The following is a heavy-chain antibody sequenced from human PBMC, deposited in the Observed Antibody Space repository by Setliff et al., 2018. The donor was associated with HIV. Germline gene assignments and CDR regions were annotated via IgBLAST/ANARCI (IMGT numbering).Heavy chain of an antibody. CDR1: GGSISSYY. Sequence: SETLSLTCTVSGGSISSYYWSWIRLPPGKGLEWIGYIYTSGSTYYNPSLKSRVTISVDTSKNQFSLTMTSVTAADTAVYYCARGSTGTWHFDFWGQGTLVTVSS. J-gene: IGHJ4*02. CDR2: IYTSGST. CDR3: ARGSTGTWHFDF. V-gene: IGHV4-4*08.